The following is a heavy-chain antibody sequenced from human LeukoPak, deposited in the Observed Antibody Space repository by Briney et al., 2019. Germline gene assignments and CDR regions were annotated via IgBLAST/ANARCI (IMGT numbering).Heavy chain of an antibody. CDR1: GGSFSGYY. CDR3: ARRGGYCSSTSCFNWFDP. J-gene: IGHJ5*02. D-gene: IGHD2-2*01. Sequence: PSETLSLTCAVYGGSFSGYYWSWTRQPPGKGLEWIGEINHSGSTNYNPSLKSRVTISVDTSKNQFSLKLSSVTAADTAVYYCARRGGYCSSTSCFNWFDPWGQGTLVTVSS. V-gene: IGHV4-34*01. CDR2: INHSGST.